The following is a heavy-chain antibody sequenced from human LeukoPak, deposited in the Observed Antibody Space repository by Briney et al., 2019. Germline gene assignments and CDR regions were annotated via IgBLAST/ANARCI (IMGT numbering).Heavy chain of an antibody. V-gene: IGHV3-23*01. J-gene: IGHJ6*02. D-gene: IGHD3-10*01. CDR2: ISGSGGST. CDR1: GFTFSSYA. CDR3: AKRSRRLTIVRGVPREDV. Sequence: GGSLRLSCAASGFTFSSYAMSWVRQAPGKGLEWVSSISGSGGSTYYADSVKGRFTISRDNSKNTLYLQMNSLRAEDTAVYYCAKRSRRLTIVRGVPREDVWGQGTTVTVSS.